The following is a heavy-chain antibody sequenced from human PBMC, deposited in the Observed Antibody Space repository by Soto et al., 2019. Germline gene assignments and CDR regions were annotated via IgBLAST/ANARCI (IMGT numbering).Heavy chain of an antibody. Sequence: PSETLSLTCTVSGVSISSSSYYWGWIRQPPGKGLEWIGSIYYSGSTYYNPSLKSRVTISVDTSKNQFSLKLSSVTAADTAVYYCARINGSGSYYTLHAAYYYYYYMDVWGKGTTVT. V-gene: IGHV4-39*01. CDR2: IYYSGST. CDR1: GVSISSSSYY. J-gene: IGHJ6*03. D-gene: IGHD3-10*01. CDR3: ARINGSGSYYTLHAAYYYYYYMDV.